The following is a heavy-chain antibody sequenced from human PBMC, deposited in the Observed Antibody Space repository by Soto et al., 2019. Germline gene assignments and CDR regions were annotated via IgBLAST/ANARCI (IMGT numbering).Heavy chain of an antibody. Sequence: QVQLVQSGAEVKKPGTSVKVSCKASGYTFTSYGISWVRQAPGQGLEWMGWISAYNGNTNYAQKLQGRVTMTTDTSTSTAYMELRSLRSDDTAVYYCARGVAGGVVVVTPTADYWGQGTLVTVSS. CDR3: ARGVAGGVVVVTPTADY. CDR1: GYTFTSYG. V-gene: IGHV1-18*01. J-gene: IGHJ4*02. CDR2: ISAYNGNT. D-gene: IGHD2-21*02.